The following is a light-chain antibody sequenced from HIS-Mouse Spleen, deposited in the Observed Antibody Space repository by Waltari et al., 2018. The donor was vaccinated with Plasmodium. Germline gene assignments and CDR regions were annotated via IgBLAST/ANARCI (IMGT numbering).Light chain of an antibody. Sequence: IQMTQSPSTPSASVGDRVTITCRASQSISSWLAWYQQKPGKAPKLLIYKASSLESGVPSRFSGSGSGTEFTLTISSLQPDDFATYYCQQYNSYWTFGQGTKVEIK. CDR3: QQYNSYWT. CDR2: KAS. CDR1: QSISSW. J-gene: IGKJ1*01. V-gene: IGKV1-5*03.